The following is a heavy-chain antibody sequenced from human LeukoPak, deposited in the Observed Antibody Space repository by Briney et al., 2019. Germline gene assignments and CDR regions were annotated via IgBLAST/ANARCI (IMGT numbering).Heavy chain of an antibody. Sequence: ASVKVSCKASGYTFTSYGISWVGQAPGQGLEWVGWINPNGGGTTYAQKFQGWVTMTTDTSISTAYMELSRLKSDDTAMYYCVSGIAVGGTSFDYWGQGTLVTVSS. CDR3: VSGIAVGGTSFDY. V-gene: IGHV1-2*04. CDR2: INPNGGGT. D-gene: IGHD6-19*01. J-gene: IGHJ4*02. CDR1: GYTFTSYG.